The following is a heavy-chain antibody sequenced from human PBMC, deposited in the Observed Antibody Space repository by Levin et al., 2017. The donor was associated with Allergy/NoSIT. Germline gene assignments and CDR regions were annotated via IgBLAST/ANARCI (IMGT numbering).Heavy chain of an antibody. J-gene: IGHJ6*02. D-gene: IGHD1-1*01. CDR3: AKTTRDTYPNYYYYGMDV. CDR2: ISGSGGTT. V-gene: IGHV3-23*01. Sequence: GGSLRLSCRDSGFRFSNYAMTWVRQGPGKGLEWVSAISGSGGTTYYADSLKGRFTISRDNSKNTLYLQMSSLRAEDTAVYYCAKTTRDTYPNYYYYGMDVWGRVTTVTVSS. CDR1: GFRFSNYA.